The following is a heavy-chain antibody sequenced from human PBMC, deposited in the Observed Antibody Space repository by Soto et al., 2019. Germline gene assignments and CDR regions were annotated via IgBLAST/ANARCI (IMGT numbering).Heavy chain of an antibody. CDR2: VYYSGST. V-gene: IGHV4-59*11. D-gene: IGHD6-19*01. J-gene: IGHJ4*02. CDR3: ARGHDSSAWYFDY. CDR1: GGSISSHY. Sequence: QVQLQESGPGLVKPSETLSLTCTVSGGSISSHYWSWIRQPPGKGLEWIGYVYYSGSTNYNPSLKSRVTISVDTSKHQFSLQLSSVTAADTAVYYCARGHDSSAWYFDYWGQGTLVTVSS.